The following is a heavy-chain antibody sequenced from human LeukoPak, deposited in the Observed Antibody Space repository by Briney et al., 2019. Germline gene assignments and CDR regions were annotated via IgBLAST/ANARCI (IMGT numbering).Heavy chain of an antibody. CDR3: AARYFDWLS. Sequence: GGSLRLSRAASGFTFSSFQMNWVRQAPGKGLEWVSYIGTSGTTIYYADSVKGRFTISRDNAKNSLYLQMNSLRAEDTAVYYCAARYFDWLSWGQGTLVTVSS. J-gene: IGHJ5*02. CDR1: GFTFSSFQ. CDR2: IGTSGTTI. D-gene: IGHD3-9*01. V-gene: IGHV3-48*03.